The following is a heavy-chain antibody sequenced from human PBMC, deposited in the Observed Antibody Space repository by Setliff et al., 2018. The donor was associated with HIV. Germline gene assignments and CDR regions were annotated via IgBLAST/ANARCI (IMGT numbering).Heavy chain of an antibody. J-gene: IGHJ6*03. V-gene: IGHV1-8*02. CDR3: AREGGDYYYYYMDV. D-gene: IGHD3-16*01. CDR1: GYTFTSYD. CDR2: MNPNSGNT. Sequence: ASVKVSCKASGYTFTSYDINWVRQATGQGLEWMGWMNPNSGNTGYAQKFQGRVTMTRKTSISTAYMELSSLRSEDTAVYYCAREGGDYYYYYMDVWGKGTTVTVSS.